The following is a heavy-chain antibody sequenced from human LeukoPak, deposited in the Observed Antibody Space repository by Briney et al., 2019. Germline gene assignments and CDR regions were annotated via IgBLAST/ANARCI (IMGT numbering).Heavy chain of an antibody. CDR1: GYTFTGYY. D-gene: IGHD4-17*01. CDR3: ARDSPKTYAGPYAFDI. V-gene: IGHV1-2*02. Sequence: ASVKVSCKASGYTFTGYYMHWVRQAPGQGLEWMGWINPNSGGTNYAQKFQGRVTMTRDTSISTAYMELSRLRSDDTAVYYCARDSPKTYAGPYAFDIWGQGTMVTVSS. CDR2: INPNSGGT. J-gene: IGHJ3*02.